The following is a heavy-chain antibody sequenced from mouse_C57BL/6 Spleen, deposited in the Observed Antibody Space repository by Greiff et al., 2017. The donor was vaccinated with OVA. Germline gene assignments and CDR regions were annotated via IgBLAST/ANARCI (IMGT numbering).Heavy chain of an antibody. J-gene: IGHJ1*03. V-gene: IGHV3-8*01. CDR1: GYSITSDY. CDR3: ARYGEYGSSHWYIDV. Sequence: EVKLQESGPGLAKPSQTLSLTCSVTGYSITSDYWNWIRKFPGNKLDYMGYISYSGSTYYNPSLKSRIAINRETSKKQYYLQLNSVTSEDTATYYCARYGEYGSSHWYIDVWGTGATVTVSS. D-gene: IGHD1-1*01. CDR2: ISYSGST.